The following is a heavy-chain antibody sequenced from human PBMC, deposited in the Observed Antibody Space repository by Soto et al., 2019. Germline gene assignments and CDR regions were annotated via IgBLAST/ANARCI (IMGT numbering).Heavy chain of an antibody. CDR3: ARDGLRCWEWSSY. V-gene: IGHV4-30-4*01. J-gene: IGHJ4*02. CDR2: IYYSGST. D-gene: IGHD3-3*01. CDR1: GGSISSGDYY. Sequence: PSETLSLTCTVSGGSISSGDYYWSWIRQPPGKGLEWIGYIYYSGSTYYNPSLKSRVTISVDTSKNQFSLKLSSVTAADTAVYYCARDGLRCWEWSSYWGQGTLVTVSS.